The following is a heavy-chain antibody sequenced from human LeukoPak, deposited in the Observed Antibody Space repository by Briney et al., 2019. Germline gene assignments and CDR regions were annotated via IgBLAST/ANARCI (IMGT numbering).Heavy chain of an antibody. V-gene: IGHV3-30*18. Sequence: GRSLRLSCAASGFTFSSYGMHWVRQAPGKGLEWVAVISYDGSNKYYADSVKGRLTISRDNSKNTLYLQMNSLRAEDTAVYYCAKGPDYGDYTNWFDPWGQGTLVTVSS. CDR1: GFTFSSYG. CDR2: ISYDGSNK. CDR3: AKGPDYGDYTNWFDP. J-gene: IGHJ5*02. D-gene: IGHD4-17*01.